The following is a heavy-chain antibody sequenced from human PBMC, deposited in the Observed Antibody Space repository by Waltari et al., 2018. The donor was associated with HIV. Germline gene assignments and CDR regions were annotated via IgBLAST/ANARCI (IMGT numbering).Heavy chain of an antibody. J-gene: IGHJ6*02. CDR2: INRSGST. CDR3: ARRGHMDV. Sequence: QVQLQQWGAGLLKPSETLSLTCAVYGGSFSNFYWSWIRQPPGKGLEWIGEINRSGSTNYNPSLKSRVTISVDTSKNQFSLNLSSGTAADTAVYDCARRGHMDVWGQGTTVTVSS. CDR1: GGSFSNFY. D-gene: IGHD3-10*01. V-gene: IGHV4-34*01.